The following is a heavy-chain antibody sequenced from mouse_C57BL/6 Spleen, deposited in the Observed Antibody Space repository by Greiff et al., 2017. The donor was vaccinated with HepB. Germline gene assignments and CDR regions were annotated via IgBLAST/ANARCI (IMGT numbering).Heavy chain of an antibody. Sequence: QVHVKQPGAELVRPGSSVKLSCKASGYTFTSYWMDWVKQRPGQGLEWIGNIYPSDSETHYNQKFKDKATLTVDKSSSTAYMQLSSLTSEDSAVYYCARGGIITTDYWGQGTTLTVSS. CDR1: GYTFTSYW. CDR2: IYPSDSET. V-gene: IGHV1-61*01. CDR3: ARGGIITTDY. J-gene: IGHJ2*01. D-gene: IGHD1-1*01.